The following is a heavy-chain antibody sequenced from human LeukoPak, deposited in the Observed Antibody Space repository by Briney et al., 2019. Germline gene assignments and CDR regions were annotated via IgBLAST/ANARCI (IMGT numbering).Heavy chain of an antibody. Sequence: GGSLRLSCAASGFTFSDAWMSWVRQAPGKGLEWLGRIKSRTEGGTAQYAAPVKGRFTISRDDSKETVYLQMNSLTTEDTAVYYCTRVGTTWFHSWGQGTLVIPSS. D-gene: IGHD1-26*01. V-gene: IGHV3-15*01. CDR3: TRVGTTWFHS. CDR1: GFTFSDAW. J-gene: IGHJ5*01. CDR2: IKSRTEGGTA.